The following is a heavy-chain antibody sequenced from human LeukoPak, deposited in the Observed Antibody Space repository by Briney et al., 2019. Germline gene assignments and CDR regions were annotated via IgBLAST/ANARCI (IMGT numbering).Heavy chain of an antibody. D-gene: IGHD5-12*01. CDR3: ASTGRTSGYDQDY. V-gene: IGHV1-69*05. Sequence: SVKVSCKASVGTSSSYAISWVRQAPGQGLEWMGRIIPIFGTANYAQKFQGRVTITTDESTSTAYMELSSLRSEDTAVYYCASTGRTSGYDQDYWGQGTLVTVSS. CDR2: IIPIFGTA. CDR1: VGTSSSYA. J-gene: IGHJ4*02.